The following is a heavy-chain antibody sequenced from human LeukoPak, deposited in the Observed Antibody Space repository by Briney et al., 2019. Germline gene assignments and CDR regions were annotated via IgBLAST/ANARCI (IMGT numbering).Heavy chain of an antibody. CDR2: INHSGST. J-gene: IGHJ6*02. D-gene: IGHD3-3*01. V-gene: IGHV4-34*01. CDR3: ARAPRDFWSGYRRCMDV. CDR1: GGSFSGYY. Sequence: SETLSLTCAVYGGSFSGYYWSWIRQPPGKGLEWIGEINHSGSTNYNPSLKSRVTISVDTSKNQFSLKLSSVTAADTAVYYCARAPRDFWSGYRRCMDVWGQGTTVTVSS.